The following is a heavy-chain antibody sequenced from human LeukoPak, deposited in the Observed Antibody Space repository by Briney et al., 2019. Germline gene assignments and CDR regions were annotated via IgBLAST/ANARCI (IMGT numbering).Heavy chain of an antibody. J-gene: IGHJ6*02. Sequence: PGGSLRLSCAASGFTFSSYWMSWVRQAPGKGLEWVANIKQDGSEKYYVDSVKGRFTISRDNAKNSLYLQMNSLRAEDTAVYYCARAPGYSYGYYYYGMDVWGQGTTVTVSS. D-gene: IGHD5-18*01. CDR1: GFTFSSYW. CDR3: ARAPGYSYGYYYYGMDV. V-gene: IGHV3-7*01. CDR2: IKQDGSEK.